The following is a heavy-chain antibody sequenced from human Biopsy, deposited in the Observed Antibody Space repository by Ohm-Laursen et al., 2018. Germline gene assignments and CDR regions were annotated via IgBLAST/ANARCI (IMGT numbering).Heavy chain of an antibody. V-gene: IGHV1-69*06. CDR1: GATFSNYA. D-gene: IGHD3-3*01. J-gene: IGHJ5*02. CDR2: INPMFGTA. Sequence: SSVKVSCKASGATFSNYAINWLRQAPGQGLEWMGGINPMFGTAKYAQRFQGRVTITADKSTSTADMELSSLRSDDTAVYYCASSFGVVINFEHNWFDPWGQGTLVTVSS. CDR3: ASSFGVVINFEHNWFDP.